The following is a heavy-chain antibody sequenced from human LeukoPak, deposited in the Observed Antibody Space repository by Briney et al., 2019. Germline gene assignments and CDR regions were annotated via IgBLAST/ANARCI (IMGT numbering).Heavy chain of an antibody. J-gene: IGHJ3*02. CDR2: VDPEDGET. V-gene: IGHV1-69-2*01. CDR3: AKSRDSGRYDAFDI. D-gene: IGHD6-19*01. Sequence: GASVKVSCKASGYTFTDYYMHWVQQAPGKGLEWMGRVDPEDGETIYAEKFQGRVTITADTSTDTAYMELSSLRSEDTAVYYCAKSRDSGRYDAFDIWGQGTMVTVSS. CDR1: GYTFTDYY.